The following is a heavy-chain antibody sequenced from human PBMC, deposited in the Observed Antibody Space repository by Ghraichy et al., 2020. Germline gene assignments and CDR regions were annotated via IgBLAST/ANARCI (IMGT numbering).Heavy chain of an antibody. CDR1: GFTFSHHG. CDR3: AKEGTLGVYSFDF. CDR2: VSSAGSVT. J-gene: IGHJ4*02. V-gene: IGHV3-30*18. D-gene: IGHD3-10*01. Sequence: GGSLRLSCEASGFTFSHHGMHWVRQAPGKGLERVAVVSSAGSVTYYADSVKGRFTISRDNAKNSLYLQMNSLRTEDTAVYFCAKEGTLGVYSFDFWGQGTLVTVSS.